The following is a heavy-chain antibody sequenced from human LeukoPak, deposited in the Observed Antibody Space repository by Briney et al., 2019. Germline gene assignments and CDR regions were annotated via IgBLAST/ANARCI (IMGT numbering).Heavy chain of an antibody. Sequence: SETLSLTCTVSGGSISSSSYYWGWIRQPPGKGLEWIGSIYYSGITKYNPSLKSRVTISVDTSRNQVSLKLNSVTAADTAVYYCARRQDYADYDLGAFDIWGQGTMVTVSS. CDR1: GGSISSSSYY. V-gene: IGHV4-39*07. J-gene: IGHJ3*02. CDR2: IYYSGIT. CDR3: ARRQDYADYDLGAFDI. D-gene: IGHD4-17*01.